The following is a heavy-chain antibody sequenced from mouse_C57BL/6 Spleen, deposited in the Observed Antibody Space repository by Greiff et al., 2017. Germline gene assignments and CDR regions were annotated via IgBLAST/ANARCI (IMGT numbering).Heavy chain of an antibody. V-gene: IGHV1-52*01. CDR3: ARYRSSPSYWYFDV. J-gene: IGHJ1*03. Sequence: QVQLQQSGAELVRPGSSVKLSCKASGYTFTSYWMHWVQQRPIQGLEWIGNIDPSDSETHYNQKFKDKATLTVDKSSSTAYMQLSSLTSADSAVYYCARYRSSPSYWYFDVWGTGTTVTVSS. D-gene: IGHD1-1*01. CDR2: IDPSDSET. CDR1: GYTFTSYW.